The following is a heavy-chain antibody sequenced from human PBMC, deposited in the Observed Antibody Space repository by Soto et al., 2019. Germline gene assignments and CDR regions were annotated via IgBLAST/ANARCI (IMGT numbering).Heavy chain of an antibody. Sequence: QLQLQESGPGLVKPSETLSLTCTVSGGSISSSSYYWGWIRQPPGKGLEWIGSIYYSGSTYYNPSLKSRVTISVDTSKNQFSLKLSSVTAADTAVYYCARHGGLGITGTTGPEALDYWGQGTLVTVSS. CDR1: GGSISSSSYY. CDR2: IYYSGST. D-gene: IGHD1-7*01. CDR3: ARHGGLGITGTTGPEALDY. V-gene: IGHV4-39*01. J-gene: IGHJ4*02.